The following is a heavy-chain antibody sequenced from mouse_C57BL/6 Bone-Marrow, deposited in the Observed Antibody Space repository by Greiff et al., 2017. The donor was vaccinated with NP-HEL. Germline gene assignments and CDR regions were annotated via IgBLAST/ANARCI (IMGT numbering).Heavy chain of an antibody. CDR2: INPNNGGT. Sequence: SGPELVKPGASVKIPCKASGYTFTDYNMDWVKQSHGKSLEWIGDINPNNGGTIYNQKFKGKATLTVDKSSSTAYMELRSLTSEDTAVYYCARSERFAYWGQGTLVTVSA. V-gene: IGHV1-18*01. J-gene: IGHJ3*01. CDR3: ARSERFAY. CDR1: GYTFTDYN.